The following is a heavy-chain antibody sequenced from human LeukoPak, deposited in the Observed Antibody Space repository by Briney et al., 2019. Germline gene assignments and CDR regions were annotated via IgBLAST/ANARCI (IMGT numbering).Heavy chain of an antibody. CDR1: GGTLSSYA. CDR2: IIPIFGTA. CDR3: AVTYYYGSGRRRMGFYFDY. J-gene: IGHJ4*02. V-gene: IGHV1-69*05. D-gene: IGHD3-10*01. Sequence: ASVKVSCKASGGTLSSYAISWVRQAPGQGLEWMGGIIPIFGTANYAQKFQGRVTITTDESTSTAYMELSSLRSEDTAVYYCAVTYYYGSGRRRMGFYFDYWGQGTLVTVSS.